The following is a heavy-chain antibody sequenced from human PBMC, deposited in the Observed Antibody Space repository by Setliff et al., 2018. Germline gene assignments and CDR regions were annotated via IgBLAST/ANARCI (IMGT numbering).Heavy chain of an antibody. CDR2: IIPIFGTA. CDR1: GGTFSSYA. V-gene: IGHV1-69*05. D-gene: IGHD3-10*01. CDR3: ARGEREGIAMVRGVRGTHYYYGMDV. J-gene: IGHJ6*02. Sequence: ASVKVSCKTSGGTFSSYAISWVRQAPGQGLEWMGGIIPIFGTANYAQKFQGRVTITTDESTSTAYMELSSLRSEDTAVYYCARGEREGIAMVRGVRGTHYYYGMDVWGQGTTVTVSS.